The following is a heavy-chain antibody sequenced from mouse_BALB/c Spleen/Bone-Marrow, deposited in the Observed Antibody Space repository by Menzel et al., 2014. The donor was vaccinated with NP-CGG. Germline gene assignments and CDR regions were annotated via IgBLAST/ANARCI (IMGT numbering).Heavy chain of an antibody. D-gene: IGHD1-1*01. J-gene: IGHJ4*01. Sequence: QVSLEQAGAGPVKPWASAKLACRGSGQTFTSYWMDLGEEKPGQGLEGIGEIKPSNGRTNYNEKFKSMATLTVDKSSSTAYMQLSRLTSEDSAVFYCAGIIYGSSYIIDFWGQGTSVTVSS. CDR1: GQTFTSYW. V-gene: IGHV1S81*02. CDR3: AGIIYGSSYIIDF. CDR2: IKPSNGRT.